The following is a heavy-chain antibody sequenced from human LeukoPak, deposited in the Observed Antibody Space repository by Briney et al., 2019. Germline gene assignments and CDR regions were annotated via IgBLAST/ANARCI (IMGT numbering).Heavy chain of an antibody. CDR1: GYTFTGYY. D-gene: IGHD2-15*01. CDR3: ARVGCSGGSCYKHYYGMDV. CDR2: INPNSGGT. Sequence: GASVKVSCKASGYTFTGYYMHWVRQAPGQGLECMGWINPNSGGTNYAQKFQGRVTMTSDTSISTAYMELSRLRSDDTAVYYCARVGCSGGSCYKHYYGMDVWGQGTTVTVSS. V-gene: IGHV1-2*02. J-gene: IGHJ6*02.